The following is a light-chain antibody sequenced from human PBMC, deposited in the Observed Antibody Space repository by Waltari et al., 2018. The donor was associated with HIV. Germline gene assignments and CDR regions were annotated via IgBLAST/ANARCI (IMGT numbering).Light chain of an antibody. J-gene: IGKJ4*01. CDR3: QQYYSSPLT. V-gene: IGKV4-1*01. Sequence: DIVMTQSPDSLAVSLGESATINCESSHSLFYTSNNKNSLAWYQQRPGQPPKLLIYWASTRESGVPDRFSGGGSGTDFTLTISGLQVEDVAVYFCQQYYSSPLTFGGGTRVEIK. CDR1: HSLFYTSNNKNS. CDR2: WAS.